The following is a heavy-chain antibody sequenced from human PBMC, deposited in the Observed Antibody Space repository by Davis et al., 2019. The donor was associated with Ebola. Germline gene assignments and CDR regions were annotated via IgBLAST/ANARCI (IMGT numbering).Heavy chain of an antibody. V-gene: IGHV4-38-2*02. J-gene: IGHJ2*01. CDR3: ARGEEDYGSGSYVWYFDL. D-gene: IGHD3-10*01. CDR1: GGSISGYY. Sequence: PSETLSLTCTVSGGSISGYYWGWIRQPPGKGLEWIGSIYHSGSTYYNPSLKSRVTISVDTSKNQFSLKLSSVTAADTAVYYCARGEEDYGSGSYVWYFDLWGRGTLVTVSS. CDR2: IYHSGST.